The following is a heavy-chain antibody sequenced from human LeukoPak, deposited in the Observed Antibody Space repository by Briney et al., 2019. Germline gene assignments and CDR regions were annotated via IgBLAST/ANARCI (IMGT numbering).Heavy chain of an antibody. CDR3: ARDVYD. CDR1: GYTFTSNY. J-gene: IGHJ4*02. Sequence: SVKVSCKASGYTFTSNYIHWVRQAPGQGLEWMGGIIPIFGTANYAQKFQGRVTITADESTSTAYMELSSLRSEDTAVYYCARDVYDWGQGTLVTVSS. V-gene: IGHV1-69*13. D-gene: IGHD3-22*01. CDR2: IIPIFGTA.